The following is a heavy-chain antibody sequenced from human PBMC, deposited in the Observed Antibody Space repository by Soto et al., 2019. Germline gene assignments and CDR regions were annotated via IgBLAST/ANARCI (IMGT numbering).Heavy chain of an antibody. J-gene: IGHJ3*02. D-gene: IGHD6-19*01. CDR1: GGSISSSGYY. CDR2: IYYSGST. CDR3: ARLEQSEAFEI. V-gene: IGHV4-39*01. Sequence: QLQLQESGPGLVKPSETLSLTCTVSGGSISSSGYYWGWIRQPPGKGLEWIGSIYYSGSTYYNPPXKXXATISGDTSKNQFPLKLSSVTAADTAVYYCARLEQSEAFEIWGQGTMVTVSS.